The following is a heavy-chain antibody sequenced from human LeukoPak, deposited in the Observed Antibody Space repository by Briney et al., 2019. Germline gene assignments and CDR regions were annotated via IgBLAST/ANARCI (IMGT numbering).Heavy chain of an antibody. Sequence: SETLSLSCTVSGGSISTYYWSWIRQPPEKGLEWIGYIYYSGSTNYNPSLKSRVTISVDTSKNQFSLKLSSVTAADTAVYYCARRRGYYGAFDIWGQGTMVTVSS. CDR2: IYYSGST. D-gene: IGHD3-3*01. CDR1: GGSISTYY. J-gene: IGHJ3*02. CDR3: ARRRGYYGAFDI. V-gene: IGHV4-59*12.